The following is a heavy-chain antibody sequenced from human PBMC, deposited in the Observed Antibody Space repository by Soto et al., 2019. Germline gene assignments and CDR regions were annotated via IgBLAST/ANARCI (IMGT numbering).Heavy chain of an antibody. CDR2: ISYDGSNK. V-gene: IGHV3-30*18. CDR3: AKDRGYSNYVNSWGYYGMDV. Sequence: GGSLRLSCAASGFTFSSYGMHWVRQAPGKGLEWVAVISYDGSNKYYADSVKGRFTISRDNSKNTLYLQMNSLRAEDTAVYYCAKDRGYSNYVNSWGYYGMDVWGQGTTVTVSS. CDR1: GFTFSSYG. D-gene: IGHD4-4*01. J-gene: IGHJ6*02.